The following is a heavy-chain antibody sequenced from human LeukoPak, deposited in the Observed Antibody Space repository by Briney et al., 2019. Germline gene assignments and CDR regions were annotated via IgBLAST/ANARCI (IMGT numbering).Heavy chain of an antibody. CDR2: ISGSGGST. CDR1: GFTFSSYA. D-gene: IGHD3-22*01. CDR3: AKLESLVAYYYDSSGYYYAS. J-gene: IGHJ4*02. Sequence: PGRSLRLSCAASGFTFSSYAMSWVRQAPGKGLEWVSAISGSGGSTYYADSVKGRFTISRDNSKNTLYLQMNSLRAEDTAVYYCAKLESLVAYYYDSSGYYYASWGQGTLVTVSS. V-gene: IGHV3-23*01.